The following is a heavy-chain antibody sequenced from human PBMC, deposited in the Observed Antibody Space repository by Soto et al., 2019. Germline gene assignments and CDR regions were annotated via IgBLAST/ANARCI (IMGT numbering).Heavy chain of an antibody. V-gene: IGHV4-4*02. CDR3: ARDKIPHYDFWSVYPLDLYYRMNV. CDR2: IYHSGST. J-gene: IGHJ6*02. Sequence: SETLSLTCAVSGGSISSSNWWRWVRQPAGEGVEGFGVIYHSGSTNYNPSLKSRVTISVDKSKNQFSLKLSSVTAADTAVYYCARDKIPHYDFWSVYPLDLYYRMNVCDQVTRFTV. CDR1: GGSISSSNW. D-gene: IGHD3-3*01.